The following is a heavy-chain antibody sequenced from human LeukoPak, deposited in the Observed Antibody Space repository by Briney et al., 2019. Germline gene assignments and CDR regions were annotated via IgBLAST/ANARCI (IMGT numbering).Heavy chain of an antibody. CDR2: ISYSGIT. D-gene: IGHD4-11*01. V-gene: IGHV4-61*01. J-gene: IGHJ4*02. Sequence: NPSETLSLTCTVSGGSISSGSYYWSWIRQPPGKGLEWIGCISYSGITNYNPSLKSRLTISVDTSKNQFSLNLSSVTAADTAVYYCARGDYKTGSYYFDYWGQGTLVTVSS. CDR1: GGSISSGSYY. CDR3: ARGDYKTGSYYFDY.